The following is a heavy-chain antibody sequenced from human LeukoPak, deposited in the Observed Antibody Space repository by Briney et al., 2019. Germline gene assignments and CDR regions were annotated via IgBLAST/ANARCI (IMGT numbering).Heavy chain of an antibody. Sequence: PSETLSLTCTVSGGSISSGDYYWSWIRQPPGKGLEWIGYIYYSGGTYYSPSLKSRVTISVDTSKNQFSLKLSSVTAADTAVYYCARSFRGYPHRFDPWGQGTLVTVSS. D-gene: IGHD3-22*01. CDR1: GGSISSGDYY. V-gene: IGHV4-30-4*01. CDR2: IYYSGGT. J-gene: IGHJ5*02. CDR3: ARSFRGYPHRFDP.